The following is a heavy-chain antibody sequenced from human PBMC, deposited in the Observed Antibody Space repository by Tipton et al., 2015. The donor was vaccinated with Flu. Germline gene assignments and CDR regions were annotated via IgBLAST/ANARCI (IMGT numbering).Heavy chain of an antibody. CDR2: IYSGGRT. CDR3: VRSGYSYGYVDC. J-gene: IGHJ4*02. Sequence: LSLTCAVSGDSISSDYHWGWIRQFPGKGLEWVSVIYSGGRTEYAESVKGRFTISRDTSKNMLYLQMARLRPEDTAVYYCVRSGYSYGYVDCWGRGTLVTASS. D-gene: IGHD5-18*01. CDR1: GDSISSDY. V-gene: IGHV3-66*02.